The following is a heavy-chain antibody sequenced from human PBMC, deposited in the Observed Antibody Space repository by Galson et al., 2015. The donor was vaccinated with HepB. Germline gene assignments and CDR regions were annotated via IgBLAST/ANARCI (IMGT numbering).Heavy chain of an antibody. V-gene: IGHV6-1*01. CDR2: TYYRSRWDN. CDR1: GDSVSSNSAV. Sequence: CAISGDSVSSNSAVWNWIRQSPSRGLEWLGRTYYRSRWDNDYAVSVKSRISINADTSKNQVSLQLNSVTPDDTAVYHCAYGVDVWGQGTRVTVS. J-gene: IGHJ6*02. CDR3: AYGVDV.